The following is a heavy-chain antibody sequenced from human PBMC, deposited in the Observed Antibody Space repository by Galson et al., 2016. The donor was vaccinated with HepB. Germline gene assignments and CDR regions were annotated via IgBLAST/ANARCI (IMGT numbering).Heavy chain of an antibody. V-gene: IGHV6-1*01. D-gene: IGHD1/OR15-1a*01. CDR2: TYYRSKWYN. J-gene: IGHJ6*02. CDR1: GDSASSNSAA. CDR3: VEQRKGAPYGMDV. Sequence: CAISGDSASSNSAAWNWIRQSPSRGLEWLGRTYYRSKWYNDYAVSVKSRMIVNPDTSKNQFSLQLNSVTPEDTAVYYCVEQRKGAPYGMDVWGQGTTVTVSS.